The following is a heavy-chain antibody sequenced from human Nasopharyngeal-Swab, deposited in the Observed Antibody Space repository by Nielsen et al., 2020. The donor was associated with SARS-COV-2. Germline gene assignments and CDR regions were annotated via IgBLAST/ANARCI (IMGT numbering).Heavy chain of an antibody. Sequence: SVKVSCKASGYTFTSYYMHWVRQAPGQGLEWMGIIKPSGGSTSYAQKFQGRLTMTRDTSTSTVYMELSSLRSADTAVYYCARDLIAAAVNYYGMDVWGQGTTVTVSS. J-gene: IGHJ6*02. CDR2: IKPSGGST. V-gene: IGHV1-46*01. CDR1: GYTFTSYY. D-gene: IGHD6-13*01. CDR3: ARDLIAAAVNYYGMDV.